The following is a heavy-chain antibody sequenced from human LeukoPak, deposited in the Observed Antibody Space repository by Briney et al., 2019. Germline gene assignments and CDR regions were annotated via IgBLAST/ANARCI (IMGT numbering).Heavy chain of an antibody. V-gene: IGHV4-61*02. J-gene: IGHJ5*02. D-gene: IGHD3-3*01. CDR3: ARDFFP. CDR2: IYTGGST. Sequence: GPEWIGLIYTGGSTNYNPSLKSRVTISIGTSKNQFSLRLNSVTAADTAVYYCARDFFPWGQGTLVTVSS.